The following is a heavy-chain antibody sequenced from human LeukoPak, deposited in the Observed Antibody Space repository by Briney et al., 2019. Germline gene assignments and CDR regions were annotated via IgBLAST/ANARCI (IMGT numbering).Heavy chain of an antibody. V-gene: IGHV1-18*01. Sequence: ASVKVSCKASGYTFTSYGISWVRQAPGQGLEWMGWISAYNGNTNYAQKLQGRVTMTTDTSTSTAYMELRSLRSDDTAVYYCARANHQGLSGYDAVYYYGMDVWGQGTTVTVSS. J-gene: IGHJ6*02. CDR3: ARANHQGLSGYDAVYYYGMDV. D-gene: IGHD5-12*01. CDR1: GYTFTSYG. CDR2: ISAYNGNT.